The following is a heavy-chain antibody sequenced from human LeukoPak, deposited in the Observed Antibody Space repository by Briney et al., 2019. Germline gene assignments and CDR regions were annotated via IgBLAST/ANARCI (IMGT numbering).Heavy chain of an antibody. Sequence: ASVKVCCTASGYTFTSYDIKWVREAAGQRLGWRGWMKLNSGNTGYEQKFQGRVTMTRNTSISKAYMELSSLRSEDTAVYYCASLDFWSGYTNGMDVWGQGTTVTVSS. CDR2: MKLNSGNT. D-gene: IGHD3-3*01. V-gene: IGHV1-8*01. CDR1: GYTFTSYD. J-gene: IGHJ6*02. CDR3: ASLDFWSGYTNGMDV.